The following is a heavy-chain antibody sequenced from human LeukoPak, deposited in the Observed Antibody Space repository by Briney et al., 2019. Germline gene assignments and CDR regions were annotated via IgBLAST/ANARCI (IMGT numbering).Heavy chain of an antibody. CDR1: GGSISSYY. CDR2: IYYSGST. Sequence: PSETLSLTCTVSGGSISSYYWSWIRQPPGKGLEWIGYIYYSGSTNYNPSLKSRVTISVDTSTNQFSLKLSSVTAADTAVYYCARGGWFGEYSDYWGQGTLVTVSS. D-gene: IGHD3-10*01. V-gene: IGHV4-59*01. J-gene: IGHJ4*02. CDR3: ARGGWFGEYSDY.